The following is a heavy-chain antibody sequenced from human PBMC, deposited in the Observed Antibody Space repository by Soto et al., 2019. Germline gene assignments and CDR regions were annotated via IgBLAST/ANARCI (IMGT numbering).Heavy chain of an antibody. CDR3: TKSRRSVLMVYGFGGMDV. J-gene: IGHJ6*02. Sequence: EIQLLESGGGLAQRGGSLRLSCAASGFSVSDYAMSWVRQAPGKGLEWVSSISGGGDGTYYGDSVKGRFTLSRDTSQKTLYLQMNNLRGEDTAVYFCTKSRRSVLMVYGFGGMDVWGRGTTVTVSS. D-gene: IGHD2-8*01. V-gene: IGHV3-23*01. CDR2: ISGGGDGT. CDR1: GFSVSDYA.